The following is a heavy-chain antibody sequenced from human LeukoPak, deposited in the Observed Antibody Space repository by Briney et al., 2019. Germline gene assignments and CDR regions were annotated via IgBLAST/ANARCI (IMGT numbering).Heavy chain of an antibody. CDR2: ISSSSSYI. CDR3: ATPGTNALFLDY. D-gene: IGHD1-7*01. CDR1: GFTFSSYS. Sequence: PGGSLRLSCAASGFTFSSYSMKWVRQAPGKGLEWVSSISSSSSYIDYADSVKGRFTISRDNAKNSLYLQMKSLRAEDTAVYYCATPGTNALFLDYWGQGTLVTVSS. V-gene: IGHV3-21*01. J-gene: IGHJ4*02.